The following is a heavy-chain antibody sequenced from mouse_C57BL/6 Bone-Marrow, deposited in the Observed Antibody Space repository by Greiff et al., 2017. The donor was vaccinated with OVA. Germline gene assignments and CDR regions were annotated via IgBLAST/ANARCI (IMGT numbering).Heavy chain of an antibody. CDR3: DCDFYAMDY. D-gene: IGHD2-4*01. CDR2: ISSGSSTI. V-gene: IGHV5-17*01. J-gene: IGHJ4*01. CDR1: GFTFSDYG. Sequence: EVKLMESGGGLVKPGGSLKLSCAASGFTFSDYGMHWVRQAPEKGLEWVAYISSGSSTIYYADTVKGRFTISRDNAKNTLFLQMTSLRSEDTAMYYCDCDFYAMDYWGQGTSVTVSS.